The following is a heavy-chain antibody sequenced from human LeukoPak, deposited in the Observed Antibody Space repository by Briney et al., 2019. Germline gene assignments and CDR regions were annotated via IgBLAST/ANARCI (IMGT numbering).Heavy chain of an antibody. V-gene: IGHV4-39*01. CDR2: IHYNGNT. CDR3: ARQYCSSSSCYFDY. D-gene: IGHD2-2*01. J-gene: IGHJ4*02. Sequence: SETLSLTCTVSGGSFSSSSYYWGWIRQPPGKGLEWIGSIHYNGNTYYNPSLKSRVTMSVDTSKNQFSLKLSSVTAADTAVYYCARQYCSSSSCYFDYWGQGTLVTVSS. CDR1: GGSFSSSSYY.